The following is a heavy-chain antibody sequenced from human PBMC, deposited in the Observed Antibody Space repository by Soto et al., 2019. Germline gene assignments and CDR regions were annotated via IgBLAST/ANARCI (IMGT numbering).Heavy chain of an antibody. CDR2: VTPSGGGT. Sequence: QVQLVQSGTEVKKPGASVKVSCKTSGYTFTTYFINWMRQAPGQGLEWIGTVTPSGGGTNYAQKFQGRVTMTRDTSTSTVYMDLSGLKSEVTAVYYCVREHSPGLFDYWGQGTLVIVS. J-gene: IGHJ4*02. CDR3: VREHSPGLFDY. V-gene: IGHV1-46*01. D-gene: IGHD1-26*01. CDR1: GYTFTTYF.